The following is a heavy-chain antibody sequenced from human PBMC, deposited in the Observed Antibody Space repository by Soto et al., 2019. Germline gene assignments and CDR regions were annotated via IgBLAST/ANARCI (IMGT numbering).Heavy chain of an antibody. Sequence: ASVKVSCKASGYTFTSYGISWVRQAPLQGLEWMGWISAYNGNTNYAQKLQGRVTMTTDTSKSTAYMELRSLRSDDTAVYYCARSPLRGSPYYFDYSAQGTLVTVSS. D-gene: IGHD1-26*01. CDR1: GYTFTSYG. J-gene: IGHJ4*02. V-gene: IGHV1-18*04. CDR2: ISAYNGNT. CDR3: ARSPLRGSPYYFDY.